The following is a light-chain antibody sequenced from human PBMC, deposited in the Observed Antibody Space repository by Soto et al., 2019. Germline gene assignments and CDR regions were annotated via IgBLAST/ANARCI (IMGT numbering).Light chain of an antibody. CDR1: QSVNGNC. CDR3: QQCAASPHT. Sequence: EIVLTQSPDTLSLSPWERATLSCRASQSVNGNCLACYQQKPGQAPRPLIYGASNRHGGIPARFSGSGSGTDFTLTINSLQPEDSAAYYCQQCAASPHTFARGTNVEI. CDR2: GAS. V-gene: IGKV3-20*01. J-gene: IGKJ4*01.